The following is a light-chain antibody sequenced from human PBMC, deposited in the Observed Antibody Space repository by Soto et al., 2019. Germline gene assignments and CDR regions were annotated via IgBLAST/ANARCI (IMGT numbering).Light chain of an antibody. CDR2: DTS. V-gene: IGKV3-11*01. CDR1: QSVDIY. CDR3: QQRINWPLT. J-gene: IGKJ4*01. Sequence: EIVLTQSPATLSLSPGERATLSCRASQSVDIYLAWYQQKPGQAPRLLIYDTSNRASGIPARFSGSGSGTDFTLTISSLEPEDFVVYYCQQRINWPLTFGGGTKVQIK.